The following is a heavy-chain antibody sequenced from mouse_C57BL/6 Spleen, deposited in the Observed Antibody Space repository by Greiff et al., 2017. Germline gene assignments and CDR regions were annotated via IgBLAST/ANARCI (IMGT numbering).Heavy chain of an antibody. V-gene: IGHV5-12*01. CDR1: GFTFSDYY. J-gene: IGHJ2*01. CDR2: ISNGGGST. Sequence: EVQLVESGGGLVQPGGSLKLSCAASGFTFSDYYMYWVRQTPEKRLEWVAYISNGGGSTYYPDTVKGRFTISRDNAKNTLYLQMRRLKSEDTAMYYCARHNGYYGSLDYWGKGTPPTVSS. D-gene: IGHD1-2*01. CDR3: ARHNGYYGSLDY.